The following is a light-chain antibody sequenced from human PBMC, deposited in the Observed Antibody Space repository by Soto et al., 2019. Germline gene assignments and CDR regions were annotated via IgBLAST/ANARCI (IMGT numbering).Light chain of an antibody. J-gene: IGKJ4*01. CDR2: GAS. Sequence: IVLTQSPGTLSLSPGDRATLSCRASQSVTSSYLAWYQQKPGQAPRLLIYGASTRATGIPDRFSGSGSGTDFTLTISRLEPEDFAVYYCQQYSSSRGLTLGGGTKVEIK. CDR3: QQYSSSRGLT. CDR1: QSVTSSY. V-gene: IGKV3-20*01.